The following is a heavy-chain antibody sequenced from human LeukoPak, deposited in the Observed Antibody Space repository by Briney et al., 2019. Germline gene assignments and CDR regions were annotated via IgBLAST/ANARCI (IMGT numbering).Heavy chain of an antibody. CDR3: ARARRQTYYIDY. Sequence: PSETLSLTCTVSGGSISSYYWSWIRQPPGKGLEWMGYIYYSGGTNYNPSLKSRVTISVDTSKNQFSLKLSSVTAADTAVYYWARARRQTYYIDYWGQGTLVTVSS. CDR2: IYYSGGT. J-gene: IGHJ4*02. V-gene: IGHV4-59*01. CDR1: GGSISSYY.